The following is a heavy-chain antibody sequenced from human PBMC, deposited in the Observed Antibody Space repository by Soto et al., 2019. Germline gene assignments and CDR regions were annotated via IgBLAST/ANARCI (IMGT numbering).Heavy chain of an antibody. V-gene: IGHV3-21*01. CDR1: GFTFSSYS. Sequence: LRLSCAASGFTFSSYSMNWVRQAPGRGLEWVAAISGTSDYIYYADSVKGRFTISRDNAKTSLYIQMNSLRAEDTAVYYCARDHPYCSGSSCSTYYYYYGMDVWGQGTTVTVSS. J-gene: IGHJ6*02. D-gene: IGHD2-15*01. CDR2: ISGTSDYI. CDR3: ARDHPYCSGSSCSTYYYYYGMDV.